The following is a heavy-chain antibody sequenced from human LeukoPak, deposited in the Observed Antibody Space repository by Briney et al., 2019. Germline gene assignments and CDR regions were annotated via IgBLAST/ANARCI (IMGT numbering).Heavy chain of an antibody. V-gene: IGHV4-59*08. Sequence: SETLSLTCTVSGGSISSYYWSWIRQPPGKGLEWIGYIYYSGSTNYNPSLKSRVTISVDTSKNQFSLKLNSVTAADTAVYYCARHKDSSGYYYGDYWGQGTLVTVSS. D-gene: IGHD3-22*01. J-gene: IGHJ4*02. CDR1: GGSISSYY. CDR3: ARHKDSSGYYYGDY. CDR2: IYYSGST.